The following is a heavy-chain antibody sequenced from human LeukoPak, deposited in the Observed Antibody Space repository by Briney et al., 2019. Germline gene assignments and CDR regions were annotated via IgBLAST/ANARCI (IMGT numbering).Heavy chain of an antibody. CDR3: TQDVSNGYRSVNFDY. V-gene: IGHV3-30*18. CDR2: ISYDETNK. Sequence: PGGSLRLSCAASGLTFSSYWMHWVRQAPGKGLEWVAVISYDETNKYYTESVKGRFTISRDQSKNTLYLQMNSLRVEDTAVYYCTQDVSNGYRSVNFDYWGQGILVTVSS. CDR1: GLTFSSYW. J-gene: IGHJ4*02. D-gene: IGHD6-19*01.